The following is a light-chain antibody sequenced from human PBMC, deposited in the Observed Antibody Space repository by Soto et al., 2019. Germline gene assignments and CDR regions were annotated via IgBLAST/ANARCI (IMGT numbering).Light chain of an antibody. V-gene: IGKV3-20*01. J-gene: IGKJ1*01. CDR1: QTLSNSF. Sequence: EIVLTQSPGTLSLSPGERATLSCRASQTLSNSFIAWYQQKPGQSPRLLIYDASTRATSIPDRFSGSGSGTEFTLTISSLQPDDFATYYCQHYNSYSEAFGQGTKVDI. CDR3: QHYNSYSEA. CDR2: DAS.